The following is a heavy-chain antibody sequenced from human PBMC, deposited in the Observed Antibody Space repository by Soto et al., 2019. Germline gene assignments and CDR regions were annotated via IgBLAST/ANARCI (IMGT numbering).Heavy chain of an antibody. J-gene: IGHJ4*02. CDR2: IYWDDDK. CDR1: GFSLSTSGMC. D-gene: IGHD2-21*01. Sequence: SGPTLVNPTQTLTLTCTFSGFSLSTSGMCVSWIRQPPGKALEWLALIYWDDDKRYSPSLKSRLTITKDTSKNQVVLTMTNMDPVDTATYYCAHRQVLWSDYYFDYWGQGTLVTVSS. CDR3: AHRQVLWSDYYFDY. V-gene: IGHV2-5*08.